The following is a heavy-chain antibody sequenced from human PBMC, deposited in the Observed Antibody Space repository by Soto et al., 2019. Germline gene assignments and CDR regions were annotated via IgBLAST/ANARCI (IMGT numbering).Heavy chain of an antibody. Sequence: LRLSCAASGFTFSSYSMNWVRQAPGKGLEWVSSISSSSSYIYYADSVKGRFTISRGNAKNSLYLQMNSLRAEDTAVYYCARLQYCSGGSCYSGNWFDPWGQGTLVTVSS. CDR1: GFTFSSYS. CDR2: ISSSSSYI. CDR3: ARLQYCSGGSCYSGNWFDP. J-gene: IGHJ5*02. V-gene: IGHV3-21*01. D-gene: IGHD2-15*01.